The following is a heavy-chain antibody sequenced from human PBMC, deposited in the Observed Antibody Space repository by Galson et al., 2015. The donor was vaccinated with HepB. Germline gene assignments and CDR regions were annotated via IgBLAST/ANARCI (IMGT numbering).Heavy chain of an antibody. J-gene: IGHJ3*02. D-gene: IGHD2-21*01. CDR2: IYHSGST. V-gene: IGHV4-30-2*01. CDR3: AARDGARGRRVRPDAFDI. CDR1: GGSISSGGYS. Sequence: TLSLTCTVSGGSISSGGYSWSWIRQPPGKGLEWIGYIYHSGSTYYNPSLKSRVTISVDRSKNQFSLKLSSVTAADTAVYYCAARDGARGRRVRPDAFDIWGQGTMVTVSS.